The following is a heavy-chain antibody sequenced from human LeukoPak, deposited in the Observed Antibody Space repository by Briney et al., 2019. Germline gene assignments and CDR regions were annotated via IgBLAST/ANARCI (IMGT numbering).Heavy chain of an antibody. D-gene: IGHD1-26*01. Sequence: GGSLRLSCAASGFTFSSYAMSWVRQAQGKGLEWVSAISGSGGSTYYADSVKGRFTISRDNSKNTLYLQMTSLRAEDTAVYYCAKGADFTGYFDYWGQGTLVTVSS. CDR2: ISGSGGST. J-gene: IGHJ4*02. CDR3: AKGADFTGYFDY. V-gene: IGHV3-23*01. CDR1: GFTFSSYA.